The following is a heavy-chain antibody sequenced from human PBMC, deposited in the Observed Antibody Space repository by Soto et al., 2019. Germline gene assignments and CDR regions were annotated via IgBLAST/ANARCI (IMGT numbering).Heavy chain of an antibody. CDR2: IKSKTDGGTT. V-gene: IGHV3-15*01. Sequence: GGSLRLSCAASGFTFSNAWMSWVRQAPGKGLEWVGRIKSKTDGGTTDYDAPVKGRFTISRDDSKNTLYLQMNSLKTEDTAVYYCTTDYGETFGAFDIWGQGTMVTVSS. CDR1: GFTFSNAW. J-gene: IGHJ3*02. D-gene: IGHD4-17*01. CDR3: TTDYGETFGAFDI.